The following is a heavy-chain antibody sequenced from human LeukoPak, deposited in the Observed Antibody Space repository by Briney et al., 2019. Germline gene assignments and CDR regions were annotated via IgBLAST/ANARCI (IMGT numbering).Heavy chain of an antibody. D-gene: IGHD2-15*01. J-gene: IGHJ3*01. CDR1: GFTVSSNY. V-gene: IGHV3-53*05. CDR2: IYRGAGT. CDR3: AKPRDIDSWAFDV. Sequence: GGSLRLSCAASGFTVSSNYMSWVRQAPGKGLEWVSVIYRGAGTDYADSVKGRFTVSRDNSKNTPNLQMNSLRTEDTAVYYCAKPRDIDSWAFDVWGQGTMVTVS.